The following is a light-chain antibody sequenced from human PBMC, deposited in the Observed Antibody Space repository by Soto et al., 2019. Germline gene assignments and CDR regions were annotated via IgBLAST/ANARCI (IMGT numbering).Light chain of an antibody. CDR2: GIS. V-gene: IGLV2-14*03. J-gene: IGLJ2*01. CDR3: SSYTGSSTSVI. Sequence: QSALTQPASVSGSPGQRITISCTGTSTNVGTCSYVSWYQQLPGKAPKVIIYGISNRPSGVPNRFSGSKSGNTASLTISGLQAEDEADYYCSSYTGSSTSVIFGGGTKVTVL. CDR1: STNVGTCSY.